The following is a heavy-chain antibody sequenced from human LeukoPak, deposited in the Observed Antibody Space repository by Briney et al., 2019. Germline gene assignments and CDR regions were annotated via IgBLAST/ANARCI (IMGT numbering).Heavy chain of an antibody. Sequence: GGSLRLSCAASGFTVSSNYMSWVRQAPGKGLEWISIIYSDGITYYADSVKGRFTISRDNSKNTLYLQMNSLRAEDTAVYYCARDVFGSGSLTFDYWGQGTLVTVSS. CDR1: GFTVSSNY. CDR2: IYSDGIT. D-gene: IGHD3-10*01. J-gene: IGHJ4*02. CDR3: ARDVFGSGSLTFDY. V-gene: IGHV3-66*01.